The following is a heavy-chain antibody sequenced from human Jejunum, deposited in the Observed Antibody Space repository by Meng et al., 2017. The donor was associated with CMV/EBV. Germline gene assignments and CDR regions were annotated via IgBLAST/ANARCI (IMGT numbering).Heavy chain of an antibody. CDR2: FYYTGST. V-gene: IGHV4-4*07. CDR1: GGSITDYY. CDR3: ARAAVDTGDFDL. J-gene: IGHJ4*02. Sequence: LPEWGPGLVKPSQTLSLTCPVSGGSITDYYWSWIRHPAGKRLEWIGRFYYTGSTNYNPSLENRVTMSLDTSKNRFSLNLSSVTAADTAVYYCARAAVDTGDFDLWGLGILVTVSS. D-gene: IGHD6-25*01.